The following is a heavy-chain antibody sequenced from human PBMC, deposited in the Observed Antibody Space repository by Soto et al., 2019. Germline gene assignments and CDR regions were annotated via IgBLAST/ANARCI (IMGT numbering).Heavy chain of an antibody. CDR1: GDSINTGDYY. V-gene: IGHV4-30-4*01. Sequence: TLSLTCTVSGDSINTGDYYWSCLRQPPRKGLEWIGYIYYTGSTYYNPSLKSQFTISIDTSKTQFSLKVNSVTAADTAVYYCARIPLLQGGWFDPWGQGTLVTVSS. J-gene: IGHJ5*02. D-gene: IGHD1-26*01. CDR2: IYYTGST. CDR3: ARIPLLQGGWFDP.